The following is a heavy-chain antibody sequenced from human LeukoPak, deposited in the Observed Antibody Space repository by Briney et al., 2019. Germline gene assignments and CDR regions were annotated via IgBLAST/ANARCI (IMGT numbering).Heavy chain of an antibody. Sequence: GGSLRLSCAASGFTFSSYAMHWVRQAPGKGLEWVSDISGSAGSTYYADFVRGRFTISRDNSKNTLYLQMNSLRAEDTAVYYCAKDAPITGTTEYFQHWGQGTLVTVSS. D-gene: IGHD1-20*01. J-gene: IGHJ1*01. V-gene: IGHV3-23*01. CDR1: GFTFSSYA. CDR2: ISGSAGST. CDR3: AKDAPITGTTEYFQH.